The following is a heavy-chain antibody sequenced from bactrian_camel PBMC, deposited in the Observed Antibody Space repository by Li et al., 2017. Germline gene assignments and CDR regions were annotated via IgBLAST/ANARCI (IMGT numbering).Heavy chain of an antibody. CDR2: ISPDGKE. CDR1: RGFDDANA. D-gene: IGHD2*01. J-gene: IGHJ4*01. V-gene: IGHV3S53*01. Sequence: VQLVESGGGSVQIGGSLTLACAASRGFDDANAEWGWFRQAQGAQCEMVASISPDGKEYYSDSVKGRFAISRDNAKNTVYLQMNNLRPEDTARYYCAKGFYSTADSLGHKVRGQGTQVTVS.